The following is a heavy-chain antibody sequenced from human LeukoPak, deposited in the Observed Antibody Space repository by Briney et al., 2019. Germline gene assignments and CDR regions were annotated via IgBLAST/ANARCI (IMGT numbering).Heavy chain of an antibody. V-gene: IGHV3-48*04. CDR1: GFTFSSYT. J-gene: IGHJ4*02. D-gene: IGHD3-3*02. CDR3: ARGGLALVDY. Sequence: GGSLRLSCEASGFTFSSYTMNWVRQAPGKGLEWVSYIGSSSSTIYYADSVKGRFTISRDNAKNSLYLQMNSLRAEDTAVYYCARGGLALVDYWGQGTLVTVSS. CDR2: IGSSSSTI.